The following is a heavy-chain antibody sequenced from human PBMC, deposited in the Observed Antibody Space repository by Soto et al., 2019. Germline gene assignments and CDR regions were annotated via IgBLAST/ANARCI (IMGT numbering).Heavy chain of an antibody. D-gene: IGHD2-21*01. CDR3: SRHFRDGDKICGYY. CDR2: INAGNGNT. CDR1: GYTFTSYA. J-gene: IGHJ4*02. V-gene: IGHV1-3*01. Sequence: QVQLVQSGAEVKNHGPSVKVSCKASGYTFTSYALHWVRQAPGQRLEWMAWINAGNGNTKYSQKFQGRVTIARDTCASAAYVELSSLRSDDTAVYYVSRHFRDGDKICGYYWGPGTLYTV.